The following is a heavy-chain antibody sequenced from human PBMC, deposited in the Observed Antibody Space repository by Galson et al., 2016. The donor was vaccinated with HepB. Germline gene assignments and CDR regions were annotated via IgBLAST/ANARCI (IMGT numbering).Heavy chain of an antibody. CDR3: ARPRRWPQYYYGLDV. D-gene: IGHD5-24*01. CDR2: TSYDGSHK. J-gene: IGHJ6*02. V-gene: IGHV3-30*19. Sequence: SLRLSCAASGFSFSRYGMHWARQAPGRGLEWVAVTSYDGSHKHYRDSVKGRFTISRDNFKNTLYLQMNSLRREDTAVYYFARPRRWPQYYYGLDVWGQGTTVTVSS. CDR1: GFSFSRYG.